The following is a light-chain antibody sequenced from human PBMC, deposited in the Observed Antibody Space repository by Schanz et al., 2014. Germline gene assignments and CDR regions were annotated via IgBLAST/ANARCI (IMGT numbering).Light chain of an antibody. Sequence: IQLTQSPSSLSASVGDRVTITCRASQDISNFLAWYQQRPGKAPKLLIYAASTLQSGVPSRFSGSGSGTEFTLTISSLQPDDFATYYCQQYSSYWAFGQGTKVEIK. V-gene: IGKV1-9*01. CDR2: AAS. CDR3: QQYSSYWA. J-gene: IGKJ1*01. CDR1: QDISNF.